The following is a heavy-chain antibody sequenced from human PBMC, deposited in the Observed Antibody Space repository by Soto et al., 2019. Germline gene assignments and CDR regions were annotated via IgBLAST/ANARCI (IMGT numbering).Heavy chain of an antibody. V-gene: IGHV3-23*01. CDR1: GFIFNNYA. J-gene: IGHJ5*02. Sequence: EAQLLESGGGLVQPGGSLILSCSASGFIFNNYAMSWVRQAPGNGLEWVSGITGYGATTYYAESVKGRFTISRDNSKNTLYLQMSTLTAEDTAVYYCARDPLLYDSDWYPNWFGPWGQGTLVTVSS. CDR3: ARDPLLYDSDWYPNWFGP. CDR2: ITGYGATT. D-gene: IGHD6-19*01.